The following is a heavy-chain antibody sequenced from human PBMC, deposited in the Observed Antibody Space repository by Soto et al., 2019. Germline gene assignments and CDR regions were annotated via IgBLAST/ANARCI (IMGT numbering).Heavy chain of an antibody. CDR1: GGTFSSYA. CDR3: ARGSGITIFGVVPHGYGMDV. CDR2: IIPIFGTA. V-gene: IGHV1-69*01. D-gene: IGHD3-3*01. Sequence: QVQLVQSGAEVKKPGSSVKVSCKASGGTFSSYAISWVRQAPGQGLEWMGGIIPIFGTANYAQKFQGRVTITADESTSTAYMELSSLRSEDTAVYYCARGSGITIFGVVPHGYGMDVWGQGTTVTVSS. J-gene: IGHJ6*02.